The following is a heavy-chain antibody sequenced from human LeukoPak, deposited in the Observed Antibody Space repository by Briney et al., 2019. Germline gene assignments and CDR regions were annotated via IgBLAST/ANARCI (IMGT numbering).Heavy chain of an antibody. Sequence: PSETLSLTCAVYGGSFSGYYWSWIRQPPGKGLEWIGEINDSGSTNYNPSLKSRVTISKDTSKNQFSLKLSSVAAADTAVYYCARGLRRVTTTPFDYWGEGNLVTVSS. D-gene: IGHD4-17*01. J-gene: IGHJ4*02. CDR1: GGSFSGYY. CDR2: INDSGST. V-gene: IGHV4-34*01. CDR3: ARGLRRVTTTPFDY.